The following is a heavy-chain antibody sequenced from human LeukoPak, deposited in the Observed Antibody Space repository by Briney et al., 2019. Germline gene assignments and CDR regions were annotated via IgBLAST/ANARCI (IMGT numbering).Heavy chain of an antibody. V-gene: IGHV1-2*02. J-gene: IGHJ1*01. Sequence: ASVKVSCKASGYTFTGYYMHWVRQAPGQGLEWMGWINPNSGGTNYAQKFQGRVTMTRDTSISTAYMELSRLRSDDTAVYYCARDVIQEFSDIVLIMYFQHWGQGTLVTVSS. D-gene: IGHD2-8*01. CDR2: INPNSGGT. CDR1: GYTFTGYY. CDR3: ARDVIQEFSDIVLIMYFQH.